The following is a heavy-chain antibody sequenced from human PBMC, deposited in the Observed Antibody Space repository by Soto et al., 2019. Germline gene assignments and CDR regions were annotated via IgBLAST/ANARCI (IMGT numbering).Heavy chain of an antibody. CDR1: GVTFSSYA. D-gene: IGHD2-2*01. J-gene: IGHJ6*02. V-gene: IGHV3-23*01. Sequence: EVQLLESGGGLVQPGGSLRLSCAASGVTFSSYAMKWVRQAPGKGLEWVSLIGESGTPTYYADSVKGRFTISRDHSGNTLFLEMYSMRAEDTAVYYCARYIPGVRYYGMDVWGQGTTVTVSS. CDR2: IGESGTPT. CDR3: ARYIPGVRYYGMDV.